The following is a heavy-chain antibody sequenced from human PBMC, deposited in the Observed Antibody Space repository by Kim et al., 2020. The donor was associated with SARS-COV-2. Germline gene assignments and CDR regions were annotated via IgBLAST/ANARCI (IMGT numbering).Heavy chain of an antibody. CDR1: GFTFSNYW. V-gene: IGHV3-7*01. J-gene: IGHJ4*02. CDR3: AKGGLFFDS. CDR2: IKHDGSDK. Sequence: GGSLRHSCAASGFTFSNYWMNWVRQAPGKGLEWVANIKHDGSDKYYVDSVKARFTISRDNAKNSLYLQMNNLRAEDTSVYYCAKGGLFFDSWGQGILVTV.